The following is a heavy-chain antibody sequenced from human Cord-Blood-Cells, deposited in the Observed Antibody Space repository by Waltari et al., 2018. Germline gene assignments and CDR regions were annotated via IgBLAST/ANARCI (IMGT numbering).Heavy chain of an antibody. D-gene: IGHD3-10*01. Sequence: EVQLVESGVGLVQPGGSLKLSCAASGFTFSGPVMHWVRQASGKGVEWVGRIRSKANSYATAYAASVKGRFTISRDDSKNTAYLQMNSLKTEDTAVYYCTRHYGYFDYWGQGTLVTVSS. CDR2: IRSKANSYAT. CDR1: GFTFSGPV. CDR3: TRHYGYFDY. J-gene: IGHJ4*02. V-gene: IGHV3-73*02.